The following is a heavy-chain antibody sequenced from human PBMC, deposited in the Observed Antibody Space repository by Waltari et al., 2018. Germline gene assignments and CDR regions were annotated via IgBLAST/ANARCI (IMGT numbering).Heavy chain of an antibody. CDR1: G. CDR3: AKLSGASDAFEI. CDR2: ISYEGRNK. J-gene: IGHJ3*02. Sequence: GMDWVRRARGKGLAWLRVISYEGRNKYYAASVKGRFTISRDNSKSTLLSEVNRRGVEDTALYDCAKLSGASDAFEIWGQGTTVTVSS. D-gene: IGHD2-15*01. V-gene: IGHV3-30*18.